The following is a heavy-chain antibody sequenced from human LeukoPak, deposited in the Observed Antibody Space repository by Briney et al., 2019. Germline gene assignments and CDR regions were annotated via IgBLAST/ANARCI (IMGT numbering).Heavy chain of an antibody. CDR2: ISSSGSYI. D-gene: IGHD3-22*01. Sequence: PGGSLRLSCAASRFTFSNYNMNWVRQAPGKGLEWVSSISSSGSYIYYADSVEGRFTISRDNAKNSLYLQMNSLRAEDTAVYYCARGSTYYDSSGQVPFDYWGQGTLVTVSS. J-gene: IGHJ4*02. V-gene: IGHV3-21*01. CDR3: ARGSTYYDSSGQVPFDY. CDR1: RFTFSNYN.